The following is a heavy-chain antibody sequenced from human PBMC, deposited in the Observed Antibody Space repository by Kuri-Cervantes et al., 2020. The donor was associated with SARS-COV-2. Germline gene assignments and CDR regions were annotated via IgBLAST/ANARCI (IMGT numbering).Heavy chain of an antibody. J-gene: IGHJ4*02. CDR3: ARAPELYGSGSYFDY. V-gene: IGHV3-48*04. CDR1: GFTFSSYS. D-gene: IGHD3-10*01. Sequence: GESLKISCAASGFTFSSYSMNWVRQAPGKGLEWVSYISSSSSTIYYADSVKGRFTISRDNAKNSLYLQMNSPRAEDTAVYYCARAPELYGSGSYFDYWGQGTLVTVSS. CDR2: ISSSSSTI.